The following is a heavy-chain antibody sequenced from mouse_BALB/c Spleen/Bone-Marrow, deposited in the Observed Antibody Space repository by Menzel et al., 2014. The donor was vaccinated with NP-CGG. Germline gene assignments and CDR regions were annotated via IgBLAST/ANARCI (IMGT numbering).Heavy chain of an antibody. D-gene: IGHD4-1*01. J-gene: IGHJ2*01. CDR3: TRGGNWDDFDY. V-gene: IGHV5-17*02. Sequence: EVHLVESGRGLVQPGGSRKLSCAASGFTFSSFGMHWVRQAPEKGLEWVAYISSGSSTIFYADTVKGRFTVSRDNPKNTLFLQMTSLGSEDTAMYYCTRGGNWDDFDYWGQGTTLTVSS. CDR1: GFTFSSFG. CDR2: ISSGSSTI.